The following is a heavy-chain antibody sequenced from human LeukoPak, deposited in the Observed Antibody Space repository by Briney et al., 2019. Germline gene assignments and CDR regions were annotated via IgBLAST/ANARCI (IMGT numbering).Heavy chain of an antibody. J-gene: IGHJ6*01. D-gene: IGHD1-26*01. V-gene: IGHV4-39*01. CDR1: GGPISSDSHY. CDR2: IHYRGNT. Sequence: WETLTLTCTVSGGPISSDSHYWGCIRQTPGKGLEWIGSIHYRGNTYKNPSLQSRVTLSVDTSKSQFSLKLSSVTAADTAVYYCARHLYSESYY. CDR3: ARHLYSESYY.